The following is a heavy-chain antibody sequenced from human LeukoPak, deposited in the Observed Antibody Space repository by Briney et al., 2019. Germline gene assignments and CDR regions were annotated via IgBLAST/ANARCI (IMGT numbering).Heavy chain of an antibody. Sequence: SGTLSLTCTVSGGSVSSGSYYWSWIRQPPGQGLEWIGYIYYSGITNYNPSLKSRVTISVDTSKNQFSLKLSSVTAADTAVYYCARDKTNWFDPWGQGTLVTVSS. CDR1: GGSVSSGSYY. CDR2: IYYSGIT. J-gene: IGHJ5*02. V-gene: IGHV4-61*01. CDR3: ARDKTNWFDP.